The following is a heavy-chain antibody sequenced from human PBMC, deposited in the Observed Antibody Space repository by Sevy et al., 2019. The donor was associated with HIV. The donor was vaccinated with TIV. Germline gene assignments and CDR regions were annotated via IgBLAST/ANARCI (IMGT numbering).Heavy chain of an antibody. V-gene: IGHV1-2*02. J-gene: IGHJ4*02. Sequence: ASVKVSCKASGYTFTGYYMHWVRQAPGQGLEWMVWINPNSGGTNYAQKFQGRVTMTRDTSISTAYMELSRLRSDDTAVYYCASRRRTYYYDSSGYYYAYDYWGQGTLVTVSS. CDR2: INPNSGGT. CDR1: GYTFTGYY. CDR3: ASRRRTYYYDSSGYYYAYDY. D-gene: IGHD3-22*01.